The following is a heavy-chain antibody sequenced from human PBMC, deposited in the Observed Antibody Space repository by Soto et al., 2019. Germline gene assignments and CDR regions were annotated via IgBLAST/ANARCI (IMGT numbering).Heavy chain of an antibody. CDR3: ARDQGGDLDY. V-gene: IGHV4-31*03. CDR2: IHFSGET. D-gene: IGHD2-21*01. J-gene: IGHJ4*02. Sequence: QVQLQESGPGLMKPSQTLSLTYTVSGASIGRGGYYWTWIRQHPGKALEWMGHIHFSGETNYNPSLMGRLTMSIATSTNQFSLNLAAVTAADTAMYYCARDQGGDLDYWGQGPLVTVSS. CDR1: GASIGRGGYY.